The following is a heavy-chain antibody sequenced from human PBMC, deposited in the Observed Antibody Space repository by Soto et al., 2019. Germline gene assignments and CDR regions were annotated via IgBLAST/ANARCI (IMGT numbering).Heavy chain of an antibody. V-gene: IGHV3-23*01. Sequence: QPGGSLRLSCAASGFTFSSYAMSCVRQAPGKGLEWDSAISGSGGSTYYADSVKGRFTISRDNSKNTLYLQMNSLRAEDTAVYYCAKDIMAARLWRGYYYGMDVWGQGTTVTVSS. D-gene: IGHD6-6*01. CDR1: GFTFSSYA. CDR2: ISGSGGST. J-gene: IGHJ6*02. CDR3: AKDIMAARLWRGYYYGMDV.